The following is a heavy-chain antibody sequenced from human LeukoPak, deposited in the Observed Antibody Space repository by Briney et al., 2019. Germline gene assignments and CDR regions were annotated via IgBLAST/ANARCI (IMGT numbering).Heavy chain of an antibody. J-gene: IGHJ5*02. Sequence: ASVKVSCKASGYTFTGYYMHWVRQAPGQGLEWMGWINPNSGGTNYAQKFQGRVTMTRDTSISTAYMELSRLRSDDTAVYYCARRRYCSGGSCYRNWFDPWRQGTLVTVSS. CDR1: GYTFTGYY. CDR2: INPNSGGT. D-gene: IGHD2-15*01. V-gene: IGHV1-2*02. CDR3: ARRRYCSGGSCYRNWFDP.